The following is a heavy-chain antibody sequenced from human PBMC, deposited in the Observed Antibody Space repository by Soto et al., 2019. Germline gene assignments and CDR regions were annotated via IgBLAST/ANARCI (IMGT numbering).Heavy chain of an antibody. D-gene: IGHD3-3*01. J-gene: IGHJ4*02. CDR3: ARRITIFGVVSLIDY. V-gene: IGHV4-31*03. CDR2: IYYSGST. Sequence: SETLSLTCTVSCGSISSGGYYWSWIRQHPGKGLEWIGYIYYSGSTYYNPSLKSRVTISVDTSKNQFSLKLSSVTAADTAVYYCARRITIFGVVSLIDYWGQGTLVTVSS. CDR1: CGSISSGGYY.